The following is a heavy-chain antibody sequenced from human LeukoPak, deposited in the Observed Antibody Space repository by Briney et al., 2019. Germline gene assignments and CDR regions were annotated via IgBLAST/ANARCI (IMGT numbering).Heavy chain of an antibody. CDR3: ARLSHDFWSGYYILFDY. D-gene: IGHD3-3*01. CDR1: GGSFSGYY. Sequence: SETLSLTCAVYGGSFSGYYWSWIRQPPGEGLEWIGEINHSGSTNYNPSLKSRVTISADTSKNQFSLKLSSVTAADTAVYYCARLSHDFWSGYYILFDYWGQGTLVTVSS. V-gene: IGHV4-34*01. CDR2: INHSGST. J-gene: IGHJ4*02.